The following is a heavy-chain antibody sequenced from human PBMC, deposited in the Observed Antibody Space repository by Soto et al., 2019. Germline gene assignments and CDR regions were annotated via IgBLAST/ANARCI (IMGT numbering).Heavy chain of an antibody. D-gene: IGHD3-10*01. V-gene: IGHV3-30*18. Sequence: QVQLVESGGGVVQPGRSLRLSCAASGFTFSSYGMHWVRQAPGKGLEWVAVISHDGSNKYYVDSVKGRFTISRDNSKSTMYLQMNSLRAEDTAVYYCAKDIVSWVGMTETLDYRGQGTLVTVSS. CDR1: GFTFSSYG. CDR2: ISHDGSNK. CDR3: AKDIVSWVGMTETLDY. J-gene: IGHJ4*02.